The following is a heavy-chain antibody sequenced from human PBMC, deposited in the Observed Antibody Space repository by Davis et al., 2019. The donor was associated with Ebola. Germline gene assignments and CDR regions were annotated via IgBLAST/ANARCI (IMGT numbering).Heavy chain of an antibody. CDR1: GFTFSGSA. J-gene: IGHJ4*02. CDR2: IRSKANSYAT. Sequence: PGGSLRLSCAASGFTFSGSAMHWVRQASGKGLEWVGRIRSKANSYATAYAASVKGRFTISRDNPKNTLYLQMGSLRAEDMAVYYCARVKRDCTNGVCYTRYFDYWGQGTLVTVSS. D-gene: IGHD2-8*01. V-gene: IGHV3-73*01. CDR3: ARVKRDCTNGVCYTRYFDY.